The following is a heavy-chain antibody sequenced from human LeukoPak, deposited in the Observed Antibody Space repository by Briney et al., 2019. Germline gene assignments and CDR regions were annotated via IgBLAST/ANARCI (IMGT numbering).Heavy chain of an antibody. CDR1: GGSISSYY. CDR2: IYYSGST. CDR3: ARHNGDHPYYS. D-gene: IGHD4-17*01. J-gene: IGHJ4*02. Sequence: KPSETLSLTCTVSGGSISSYYWSWIRQPPGKGLEWIGYIYYSGSTDYNPSLKSRVTISVDTSKNQFSLKLSSVTAADTAVYYCARHNGDHPYYSWGQGTPVTVSS. V-gene: IGHV4-59*08.